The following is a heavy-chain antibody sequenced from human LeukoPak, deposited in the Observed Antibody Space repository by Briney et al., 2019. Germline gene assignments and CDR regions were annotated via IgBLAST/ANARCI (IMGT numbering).Heavy chain of an antibody. D-gene: IGHD1-26*01. CDR2: IGQTGTNT. Sequence: GGSLRLSCAASGFSFSNYAMSWVRQAPGKGLEWVSTIGQTGTNTYYADSVKGRFTISRDNSKNTLYLQMNSLRAEDTAVYYCAKASGSYNLYYFDYWGQGTLVTVSS. CDR1: GFSFSNYA. CDR3: AKASGSYNLYYFDY. J-gene: IGHJ4*02. V-gene: IGHV3-23*01.